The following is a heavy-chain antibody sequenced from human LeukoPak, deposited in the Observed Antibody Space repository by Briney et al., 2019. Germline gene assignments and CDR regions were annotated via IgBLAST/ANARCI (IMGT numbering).Heavy chain of an antibody. CDR1: GFTFSSYA. J-gene: IGHJ4*02. Sequence: GGSLRLSCAASGFTFSSYAMSWVRQAPGKGLEWVSAISGSGGSTYYADSVKGRFTISRDNSKNTLYLQMSSLRAEDTAVYHCAKDPKQWLVSSFEYWGQGTLVTVSS. CDR3: AKDPKQWLVSSFEY. CDR2: ISGSGGST. D-gene: IGHD6-19*01. V-gene: IGHV3-23*01.